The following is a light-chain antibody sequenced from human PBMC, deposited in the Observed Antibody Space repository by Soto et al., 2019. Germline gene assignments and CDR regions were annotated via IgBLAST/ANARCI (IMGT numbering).Light chain of an antibody. Sequence: DIPMTPSPSTLSASVGDRVTITFRASQSISSWLAWYQQKPGKAPKLLIYDASSLESGVPSRFSGSGSGTEFTLTISSLQPDDFATYYCQQYNSYSETFGQGTKVDIK. CDR2: DAS. CDR1: QSISSW. CDR3: QQYNSYSET. V-gene: IGKV1-5*01. J-gene: IGKJ1*01.